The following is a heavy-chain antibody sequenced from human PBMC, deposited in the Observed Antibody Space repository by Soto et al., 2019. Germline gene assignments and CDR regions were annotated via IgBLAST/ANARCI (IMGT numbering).Heavy chain of an antibody. CDR2: INHSGST. Sequence: PSETLSLTCLVSGVSISSYYWSWLRQPPGKGLEWIGEINHSGSTNYNPSLKSRVTISVDTSKNQFSLKLSSVTAADTAVYYCARGLPLHGGSYLYWGQGTLVTVSS. V-gene: IGHV4-34*01. CDR1: GVSISSYY. CDR3: ARGLPLHGGSYLY. J-gene: IGHJ4*02. D-gene: IGHD1-26*01.